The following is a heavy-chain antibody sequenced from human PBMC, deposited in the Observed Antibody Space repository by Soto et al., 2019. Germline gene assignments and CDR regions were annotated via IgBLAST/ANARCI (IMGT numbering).Heavy chain of an antibody. Sequence: PGGSLRLSCAASGFTFSSYAMSWVRQAPGKGLEWVSAISGSGGGTYYADSVKGRFTISTDNSKNTLYLQMNSMRQEDTAVYYSSKLSRLTGGNFHYWGQGTLVTVSS. CDR3: SKLSRLTGGNFHY. J-gene: IGHJ4*02. V-gene: IGHV3-23*01. CDR2: ISGSGGGT. CDR1: GFTFSSYA. D-gene: IGHD1-7*01.